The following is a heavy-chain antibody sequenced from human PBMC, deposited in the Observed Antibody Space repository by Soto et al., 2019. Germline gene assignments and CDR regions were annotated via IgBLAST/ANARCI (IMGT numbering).Heavy chain of an antibody. Sequence: QVQLVQSGAEVKKPGSSVKVSCKASGGTFSSYAISWVRQAPGQGLEWMGGIIPIFGTANYAQKFQGRVTITADESTSTDYMELSSLRSEDTAVYYCARTPGGRGYCSGGSCYLFFFDYWGQGTLVTVSS. CDR1: GGTFSSYA. CDR2: IIPIFGTA. V-gene: IGHV1-69*01. J-gene: IGHJ4*02. D-gene: IGHD2-15*01. CDR3: ARTPGGRGYCSGGSCYLFFFDY.